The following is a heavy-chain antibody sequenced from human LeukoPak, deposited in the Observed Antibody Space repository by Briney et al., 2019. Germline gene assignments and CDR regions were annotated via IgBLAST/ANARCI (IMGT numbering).Heavy chain of an antibody. CDR1: GYTFTSYG. Sequence: ASVKVSCKTSGYTFTSYGISWVRQAPGQGLEWMAWISGYNGDTNYVQKFQGRVTMTTDTSTSTAYLGLRGLRSDDTAVYYCARDWGAPHTLNFDYWGQGTLVTVSS. CDR3: ARDWGAPHTLNFDY. CDR2: ISGYNGDT. D-gene: IGHD1-26*01. J-gene: IGHJ4*02. V-gene: IGHV1-18*01.